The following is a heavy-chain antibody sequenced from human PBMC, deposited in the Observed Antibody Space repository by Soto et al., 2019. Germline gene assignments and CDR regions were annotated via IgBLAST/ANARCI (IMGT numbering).Heavy chain of an antibody. CDR1: GGTFSSYT. V-gene: IGHV1-69*08. J-gene: IGHJ5*02. CDR3: ARDLSRRIVENNRFDP. D-gene: IGHD3-16*02. Sequence: QVQLMQSGAEVKKPGSSVKVSCKASGGTFSSYTISWVRQAPGQGLEWMGRILPILGIANYAQKFQGRVTITAYKSTSRAYMGLSSLRSEDTAVYYCARDLSRRIVENNRFDPWGQGTLVTVSS. CDR2: ILPILGIA.